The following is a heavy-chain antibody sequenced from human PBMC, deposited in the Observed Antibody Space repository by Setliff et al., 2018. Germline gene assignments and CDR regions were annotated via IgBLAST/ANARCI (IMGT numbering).Heavy chain of an antibody. V-gene: IGHV3-30*03. J-gene: IGHJ6*03. D-gene: IGHD7-27*01. CDR3: AVIDWGENFYNMDV. CDR2: ISYDGFKI. Sequence: PGGSLRLSCAASGFTLRNSGMHWVRQAPGRGLEWVTFISYDGFKIYYAESVKGRFTISRDNAKNTLYLQMNSLRGEDTAVYFCAVIDWGENFYNMDVWGKGTAVTVSS. CDR1: GFTLRNSG.